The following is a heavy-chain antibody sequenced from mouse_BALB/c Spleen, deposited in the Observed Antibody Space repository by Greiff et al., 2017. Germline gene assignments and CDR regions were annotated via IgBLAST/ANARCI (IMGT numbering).Heavy chain of an antibody. D-gene: IGHD2-3*01. CDR2: IYPGNVNT. V-gene: IGHV1S56*01. Sequence: QVQLKESGPELVKPGASVRISCKASGYTFTSYYIHWVKQRPGQGLEWIGWIYPGNVNTKYNEKFKGKATLTADKSSSTAYMQLSSLTSEDSAVYFCARMRGDGRYAMDYWGQGTSVTVSS. CDR3: ARMRGDGRYAMDY. CDR1: GYTFTSYY. J-gene: IGHJ4*01.